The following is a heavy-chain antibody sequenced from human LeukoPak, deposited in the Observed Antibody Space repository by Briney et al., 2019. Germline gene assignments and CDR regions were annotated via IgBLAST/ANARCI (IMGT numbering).Heavy chain of an antibody. D-gene: IGHD1-26*01. V-gene: IGHV1-46*01. CDR3: AREFGGIVGATTWIDY. CDR2: INPSGSSA. J-gene: IGHJ4*02. Sequence: ASVKVSCKASGYSFTSYYMHWVRQAPGQGLEWMGFINPSGSSAAYAQKFQGRLTMTRDMFTSTDYMELTSLTSDDTAVYYCAREFGGIVGATTWIDYWGQGTLVTVSS. CDR1: GYSFTSYY.